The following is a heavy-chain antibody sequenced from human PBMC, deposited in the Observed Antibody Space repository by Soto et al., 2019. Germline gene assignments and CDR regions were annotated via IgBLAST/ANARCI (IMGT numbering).Heavy chain of an antibody. D-gene: IGHD6-13*01. Sequence: GGSLRLSCAASGFTFSSYGMHWVRQAPGKGLEWVAVISYDGSNKYYADSVKGRFNISRDNSKNTLYLQMNSLRAEDTAVYYCAKDLRQQLVPWILPWGQGTLVTVSS. V-gene: IGHV3-30*18. CDR1: GFTFSSYG. CDR3: AKDLRQQLVPWILP. CDR2: ISYDGSNK. J-gene: IGHJ5*02.